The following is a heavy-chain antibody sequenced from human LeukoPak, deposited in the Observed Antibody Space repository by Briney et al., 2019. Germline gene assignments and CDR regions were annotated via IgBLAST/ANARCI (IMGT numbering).Heavy chain of an antibody. Sequence: SETLSLTCTVSGGSISSYYWSWIRQPPGKGLEWIGYIYYSASTNYNPSLKSRVTISVDTSKNQFSLKLSSVTAADTAVYYCARHPAAANWFDPWGQATLVTVSS. CDR3: ARHPAAANWFDP. V-gene: IGHV4-59*08. CDR1: GGSISSYY. J-gene: IGHJ5*02. D-gene: IGHD6-13*01. CDR2: IYYSAST.